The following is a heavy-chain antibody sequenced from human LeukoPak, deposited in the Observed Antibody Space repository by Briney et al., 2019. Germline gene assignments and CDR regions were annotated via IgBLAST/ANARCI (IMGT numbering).Heavy chain of an antibody. CDR3: AKERNLEIAVAGTIFDY. CDR2: IYSGGDT. CDR1: GFTVSSKY. D-gene: IGHD6-19*01. Sequence: GGSLRLSCAASGFTVSSKYMSWVRQAPGKGLEWVSGIYSGGDTYYADSVKGRFTISRDNSKNMIYLEMSSLKAEDTAVYYCAKERNLEIAVAGTIFDYWGQGTLVTVSS. J-gene: IGHJ4*02. V-gene: IGHV3-66*01.